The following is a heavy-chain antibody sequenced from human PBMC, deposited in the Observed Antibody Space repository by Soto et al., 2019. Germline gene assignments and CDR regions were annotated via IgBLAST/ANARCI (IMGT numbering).Heavy chain of an antibody. D-gene: IGHD3-10*01. CDR1: GGSISSYY. Sequence: SETLSLTCTVSGGSISSYYWSWIRQPPGKGLEWIGYIYYSGSTNYNPSLKSRVTISVDTSKNQFSLKLSSVTAADTAVYYCARSEWTMVRGVIITYFDYWGQGTLVTVSS. J-gene: IGHJ4*02. CDR2: IYYSGST. V-gene: IGHV4-59*12. CDR3: ARSEWTMVRGVIITYFDY.